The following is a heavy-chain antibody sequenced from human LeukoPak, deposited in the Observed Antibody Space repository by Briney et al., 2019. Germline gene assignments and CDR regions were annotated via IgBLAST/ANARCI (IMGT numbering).Heavy chain of an antibody. CDR2: NYPGDSDT. V-gene: IGHV5-51*01. CDR3: FQASSSSFDY. J-gene: IGHJ4*02. Sequence: GASLKISSKGVGYSFTSYWICWVRQMAGKGLKWMGINYPGDSDTRYSPSFQGQVTISADKSISTAYLQWSSLKASDTAMYYCFQASSSSFDYWGQGTLVTVSS. D-gene: IGHD6-6*01. CDR1: GYSFTSYW.